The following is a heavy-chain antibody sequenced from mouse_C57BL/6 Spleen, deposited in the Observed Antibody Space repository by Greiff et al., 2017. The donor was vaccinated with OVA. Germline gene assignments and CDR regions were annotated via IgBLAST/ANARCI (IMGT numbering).Heavy chain of an antibody. CDR1: GYTFTDYN. D-gene: IGHD1-1*01. CDR3: ARQCQIYNYCSSYDFDY. Sequence: VQLQQSGPELVKPGASVKMSCKASGYTFTDYNMHWVKQSHGKSLEWIGYINPNNGGTSYNQKFKGKATLTVHKSSTTAYMELRNLTSEDSAVYYCARQCQIYNYCSSYDFDYWGQGTTLTVSS. CDR2: INPNNGGT. V-gene: IGHV1-22*01. J-gene: IGHJ2*01.